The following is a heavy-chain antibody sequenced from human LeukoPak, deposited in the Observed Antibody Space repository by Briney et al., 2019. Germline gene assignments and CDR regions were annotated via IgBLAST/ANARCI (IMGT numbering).Heavy chain of an antibody. J-gene: IGHJ6*02. Sequence: ASVKVSCKASGYTFTSCDIQWARQATGQGLEWMGWMNPDNGHTGYAHRFQGRLTMTSDTSKGTAYMELSDLTSEDTAKYYCARVVGRPSLYLGMRDWGQGTTIIVSS. CDR3: ARVVGRPSLYLGMRD. D-gene: IGHD1-14*01. CDR2: MNPDNGHT. V-gene: IGHV1-8*01. CDR1: GYTFTSCD.